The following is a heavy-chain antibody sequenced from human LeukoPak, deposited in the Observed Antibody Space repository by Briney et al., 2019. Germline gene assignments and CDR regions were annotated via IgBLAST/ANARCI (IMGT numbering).Heavy chain of an antibody. Sequence: SETLSLTCAVYGGSFSGYDWSWIRQPPGKGLEWIGDINHSENTNYNPSLKSRVTVSLDTSKNQFSLKLSSVTAADTAVYYCARGYCSSSRCYEVYFHYWGQGILVTVSS. J-gene: IGHJ4*02. D-gene: IGHD2-2*01. V-gene: IGHV4-34*01. CDR2: INHSENT. CDR3: ARGYCSSSRCYEVYFHY. CDR1: GGSFSGYD.